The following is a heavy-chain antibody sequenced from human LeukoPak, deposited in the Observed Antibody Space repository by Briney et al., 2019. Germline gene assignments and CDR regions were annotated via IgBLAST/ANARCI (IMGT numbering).Heavy chain of an antibody. D-gene: IGHD3-3*01. Sequence: GGSLRLSCAASGFDFTAYGMSWVRQAPGKGLEWVSGISASGLDTYYADSVTGRFTISRDNSKNTVHLLMNSLRAEDSAMYYCAKYGPGFGVAIEYFMDVWGKGTRVTVSS. J-gene: IGHJ6*03. V-gene: IGHV3-23*01. CDR3: AKYGPGFGVAIEYFMDV. CDR1: GFDFTAYG. CDR2: ISASGLDT.